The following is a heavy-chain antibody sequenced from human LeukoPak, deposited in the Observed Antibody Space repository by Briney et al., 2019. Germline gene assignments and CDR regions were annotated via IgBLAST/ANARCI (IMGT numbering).Heavy chain of an antibody. J-gene: IGHJ4*02. CDR2: IYYSGST. D-gene: IGHD1-26*01. V-gene: IGHV4-31*03. CDR1: GGSISSGGYY. Sequence: PSETLSLTCTVSGGSISSGGYYWSWIRQHPGKGLEWIGYIYYSGSTYYNPSLKSRVTISVDTSKNQFSLKLSSVTAADTAVYPCARAPGGLPLEATPDYWGQGTLVTVSS. CDR3: ARAPGGLPLEATPDY.